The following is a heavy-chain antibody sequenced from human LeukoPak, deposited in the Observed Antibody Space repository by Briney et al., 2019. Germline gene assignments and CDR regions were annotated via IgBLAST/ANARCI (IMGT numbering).Heavy chain of an antibody. CDR3: AKGSTSSRPYYFDY. CDR2: ISGSGGIT. Sequence: PGGSLRLSCAASGFTFSSYAMSWARQAPGKGPQWVSAISGSGGITYYADSVKGRFAISRDNFQNTLDLQMSSLRAEDTAVYFCAKGSTSSRPYYFDYWGQGALVTVSS. J-gene: IGHJ4*02. V-gene: IGHV3-23*01. D-gene: IGHD2-2*01. CDR1: GFTFSSYA.